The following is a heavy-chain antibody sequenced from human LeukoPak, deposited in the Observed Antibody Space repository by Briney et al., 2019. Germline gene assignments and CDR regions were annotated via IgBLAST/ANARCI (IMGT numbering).Heavy chain of an antibody. CDR2: ISSSSSYI. J-gene: IGHJ4*02. V-gene: IGHV3-21*01. D-gene: IGHD3-10*01. CDR3: ARDRGHCHDY. CDR1: GFTFSSYS. Sequence: GRSLRLSCAASGFTFSSYSMNWVRQAPGKGLEWVSSISSSSSYIYYADSVKGRFTISRDNAKNSLYLQMNSLRAEDTAVYYCARDRGHCHDYWGQGTLVTVSS.